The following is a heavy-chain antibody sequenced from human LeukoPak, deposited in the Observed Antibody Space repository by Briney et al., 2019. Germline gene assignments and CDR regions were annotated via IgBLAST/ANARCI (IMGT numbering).Heavy chain of an antibody. Sequence: SETLSLTCTVSGGSISSSSYYWGWIRQPPGKGLEWIGSIYYSGSTNYNPSLKSRVTISVDTSKNQFSLKLSSVTAADTAVYYCARGYGEYSSGYYYFVSYYYYMDVWGKGTTVTVSS. CDR1: GGSISSSSYY. CDR3: ARGYGEYSSGYYYFVSYYYYMDV. D-gene: IGHD3-22*01. J-gene: IGHJ6*03. V-gene: IGHV4-39*07. CDR2: IYYSGST.